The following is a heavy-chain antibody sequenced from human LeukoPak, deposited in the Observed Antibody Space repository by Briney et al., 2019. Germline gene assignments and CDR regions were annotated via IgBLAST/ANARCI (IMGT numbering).Heavy chain of an antibody. CDR2: ISAYNGNT. CDR1: GYTFTGYY. Sequence: GASVKVSCKASGYTFTGYYMHWVRQAPGQGLEWMGWISAYNGNTNYAQKLQGRVTMTTDTSTSTAYMELGSLRSDDTAVYYCARVLTSFAQRKITGTFFLYWDYWGQGTLVTVSS. CDR3: ARVLTSFAQRKITGTFFLYWDY. J-gene: IGHJ4*02. D-gene: IGHD1-20*01. V-gene: IGHV1-18*04.